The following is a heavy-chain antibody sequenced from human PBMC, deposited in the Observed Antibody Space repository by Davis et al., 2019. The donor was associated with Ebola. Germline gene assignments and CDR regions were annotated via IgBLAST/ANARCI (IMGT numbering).Heavy chain of an antibody. V-gene: IGHV4-30-2*01. CDR3: ARDRYSGSDYDAFDV. CDR2: IYPDGGT. J-gene: IGHJ3*01. CDR1: GGSVTSGGYS. Sequence: MPSETLSLTCVTSGGSVTSGGYSLSWIRQPPGKGLEWIACIYPDGGTNYNPSLKSRLTVSQDRSKNQFSLTVTSVTAADTAVYYCARDRYSGSDYDAFDVWGHGTMVTVSS. D-gene: IGHD1-26*01.